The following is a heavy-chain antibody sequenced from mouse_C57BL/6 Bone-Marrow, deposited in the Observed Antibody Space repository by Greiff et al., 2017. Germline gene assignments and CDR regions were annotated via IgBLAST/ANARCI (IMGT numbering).Heavy chain of an antibody. Sequence: EVQVVESGGGLVKPGGSLKLSCAASGFTFSSYTMSWVRQTPEKRLEWVATISGGGGNTYYPDSVKGRFTISRDNAKNTLYLQMSSLRSEDTALYYCARRGAYYSNYSWFAYWGQGTLVTVSA. CDR2: ISGGGGNT. J-gene: IGHJ3*01. D-gene: IGHD2-5*01. CDR3: ARRGAYYSNYSWFAY. CDR1: GFTFSSYT. V-gene: IGHV5-9*01.